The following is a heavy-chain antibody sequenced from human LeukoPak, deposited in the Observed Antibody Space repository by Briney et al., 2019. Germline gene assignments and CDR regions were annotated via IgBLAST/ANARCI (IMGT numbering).Heavy chain of an antibody. CDR2: ISGSGGST. D-gene: IGHD5-12*01. Sequence: GGSLRLSCAASGFTFSSYAMSWVRQAPGKGLEWASAISGSGGSTYYADSVKGRFTISRDNSKNTLYLQMNSLRAEDTAVYYCAKDLSGYDSFVQFDYWGQGTLVTVSS. V-gene: IGHV3-23*01. CDR3: AKDLSGYDSFVQFDY. CDR1: GFTFSSYA. J-gene: IGHJ4*02.